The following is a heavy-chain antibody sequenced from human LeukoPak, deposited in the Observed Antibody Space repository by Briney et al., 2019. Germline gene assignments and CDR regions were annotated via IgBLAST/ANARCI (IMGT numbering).Heavy chain of an antibody. V-gene: IGHV1-69*13. CDR1: GGSLSSFA. Sequence: ASVKVSCKASGGSLSSFALNWVRQTPGPGLEWMGGIIPIFGSTNYAQKFQVRVTITADESTNTAYMELSSRRSEDTGVYYCARVMVVAGNGGYFLYWGQGTLVTVSS. CDR2: IIPIFGST. J-gene: IGHJ1*01. CDR3: ARVMVVAGNGGYFLY. D-gene: IGHD2-15*01.